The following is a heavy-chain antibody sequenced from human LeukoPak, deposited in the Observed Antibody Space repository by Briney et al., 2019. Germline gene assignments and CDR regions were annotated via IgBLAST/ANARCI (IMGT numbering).Heavy chain of an antibody. V-gene: IGHV1-69*04. CDR2: SIPIFGIA. D-gene: IGHD2-15*01. Sequence: ASVNVSCMASGGTFSSYAISWVRQAPGQGLEWMGRSIPIFGIANFAQKFQGRVTITADKSMSTAYMELSSLRSEDTAVYYCARDVDIVVVVAASQKGHNWFDPWGQGALVTVSS. CDR3: ARDVDIVVVVAASQKGHNWFDP. J-gene: IGHJ5*02. CDR1: GGTFSSYA.